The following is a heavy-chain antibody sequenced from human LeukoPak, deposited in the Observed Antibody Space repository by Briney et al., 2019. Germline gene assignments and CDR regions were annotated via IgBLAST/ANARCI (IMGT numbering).Heavy chain of an antibody. CDR1: GFTFSSYA. D-gene: IGHD3-10*01. V-gene: IGHV3-30*04. CDR3: AKSSGNYLNYYYCMDV. J-gene: IGHJ6*03. CDR2: ISYDGSNK. Sequence: GGSLRLSCAASGFTFSSYAMHWVRQAPGKGLEWVAVISYDGSNKYYADSVKGRFTISRDDAKNSLYLQMNSLRAEDTALYYCAKSSGNYLNYYYCMDVWGKGTTVTISS.